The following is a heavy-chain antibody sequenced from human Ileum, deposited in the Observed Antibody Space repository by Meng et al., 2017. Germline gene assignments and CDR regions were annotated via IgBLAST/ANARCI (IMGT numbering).Heavy chain of an antibody. V-gene: IGHV4-39*07. CDR1: GGSISSSTYY. J-gene: IGHJ4*02. CDR3: ARDRNNIKWFYE. Sequence: SETLSLTCTVPGGSISSSTYYWGWIRQPPGKGLEWIGTMYYSGSTYYNPSLKSRVTVSLDTSKNQFSLKLSSVTAADAAIYYCARDRNNIKWFYEWGQGTLVTVSS. CDR2: MYYSGST. D-gene: IGHD2-8*01.